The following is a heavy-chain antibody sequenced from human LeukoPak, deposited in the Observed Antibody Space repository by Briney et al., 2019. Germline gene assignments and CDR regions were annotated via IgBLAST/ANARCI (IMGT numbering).Heavy chain of an antibody. Sequence: GASVKVSCKASGYAFSDYALHWVRQAPGQRPEWMGWINPDNNSTRYSNNFRGRLFITRDTSATIAYMELRGLRSEDTAVYYCTAELVKWGQGTLVTVSS. CDR3: TAELVK. J-gene: IGHJ4*02. D-gene: IGHD2-8*02. CDR2: INPDNNST. V-gene: IGHV1-3*01. CDR1: GYAFSDYA.